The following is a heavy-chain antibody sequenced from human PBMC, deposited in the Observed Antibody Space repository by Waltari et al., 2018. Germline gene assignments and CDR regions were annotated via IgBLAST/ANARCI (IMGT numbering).Heavy chain of an antibody. V-gene: IGHV3-21*01. J-gene: IGHJ4*02. Sequence: EVQLVESGGGLVKPGGSLRLFCAASGFTFSSYSMNWVRQAPGKGVEGVPCITSSSSYIYYTDSVKGRFTISRDNAKNSLYLQMNSLRAEDTAVYYCARDPLHYYGSGSLYYFDYWGQGTLVTVSS. CDR2: ITSSSSYI. CDR1: GFTFSSYS. D-gene: IGHD3-10*01. CDR3: ARDPLHYYGSGSLYYFDY.